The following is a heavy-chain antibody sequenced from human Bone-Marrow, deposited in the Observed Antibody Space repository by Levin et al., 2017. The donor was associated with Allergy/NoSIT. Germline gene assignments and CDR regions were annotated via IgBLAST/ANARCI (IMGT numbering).Heavy chain of an antibody. CDR3: ARDLDGRISCPDY. CDR1: GYTFTNYY. V-gene: IGHV1-46*01. J-gene: IGHJ4*02. D-gene: IGHD2-2*01. CDR2: INPSDGSS. Sequence: GASVKVSCKASGYTFTNYYLHWVRQAPGQGLEWMGVINPSDGSSNLAQKFQGRVTMTRDTSTSTVFMDLSSLRSDDTAVYHCARDLDGRISCPDYWGQGTLVTVSS.